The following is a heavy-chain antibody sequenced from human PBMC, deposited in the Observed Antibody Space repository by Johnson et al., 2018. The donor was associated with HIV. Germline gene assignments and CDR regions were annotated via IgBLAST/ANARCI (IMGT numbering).Heavy chain of an antibody. CDR2: IRYDGSND. Sequence: QVQLVESGGGAVQPGESLGLSCAASGFIFNNYGMHWVRQAPGKGLEWVAFIRYDGSNDYYADSVKGRFTISRDNSKNTLYLQMNSLRAEDTAVYYCAKKGGRYSSSHDAFDIWGQGTMVTVSS. V-gene: IGHV3-30*02. CDR1: GFIFNNYG. J-gene: IGHJ3*02. CDR3: AKKGGRYSSSHDAFDI. D-gene: IGHD6-6*01.